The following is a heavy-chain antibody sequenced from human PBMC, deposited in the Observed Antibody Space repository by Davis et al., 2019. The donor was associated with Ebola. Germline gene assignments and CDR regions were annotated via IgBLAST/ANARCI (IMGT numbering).Heavy chain of an antibody. CDR1: GFTFDDYA. CDR2: ISWNSGSI. CDR3: AKADYDSSGYYYRWFDY. D-gene: IGHD3-22*01. Sequence: GGSLRLSCAASGFTFDDYATHCVRHAPGKGLAWVPGISWNSGSIGYADSVKGRFTISRDNAKNSLYLQMNSLRAEDTALYYCAKADYDSSGYYYRWFDYWGQGTLVTVSS. J-gene: IGHJ4*02. V-gene: IGHV3-9*01.